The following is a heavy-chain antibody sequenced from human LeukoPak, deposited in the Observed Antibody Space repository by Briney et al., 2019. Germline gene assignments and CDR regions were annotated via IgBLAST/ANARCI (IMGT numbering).Heavy chain of an antibody. J-gene: IGHJ4*02. CDR1: GGSVSSNSAA. CDR3: ARHGSYDSSGYYLGIFDY. CDR2: IYYSGST. D-gene: IGHD3-22*01. V-gene: IGHV4-59*08. Sequence: SQTLSLTCAISGGSVSSNSAAWHWIRQPPGKGLEWIGYIYYSGSTNYNPSLKSRVTISVDTSKNQFSLTLSSVTAADTAVYYCARHGSYDSSGYYLGIFDYWGQGTLVTVSS.